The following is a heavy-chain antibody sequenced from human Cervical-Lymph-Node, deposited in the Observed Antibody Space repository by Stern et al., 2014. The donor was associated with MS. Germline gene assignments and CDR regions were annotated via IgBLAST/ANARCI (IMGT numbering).Heavy chain of an antibody. CDR2: IYYSGTT. J-gene: IGHJ5*02. V-gene: IGHV4-59*01. CDR1: GASITSYY. Sequence: QVQLQEPGPGLLRPSETLSLTCTVSGASITSYYWSWIRQPPGKGLEWIGYIYYSGTTNYNASLKGRVAISIDTSKTQFSLRLSSVTAADTAVYYCARATDLWGQGTLVTVSS. CDR3: ARATDL.